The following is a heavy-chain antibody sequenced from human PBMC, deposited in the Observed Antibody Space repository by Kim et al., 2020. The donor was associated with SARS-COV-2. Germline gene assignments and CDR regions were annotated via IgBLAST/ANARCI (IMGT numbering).Heavy chain of an antibody. CDR3: TRDNSSGWYGLYYFDY. Sequence: GGSLRLSCTASGFTFGDYAMSWVRQAPGKGLEWVGFIRSKAYGGTTEYAASVKGRFTISRDDSKSIAYLQMNSMKTGDTAVYYCTRDNSSGWYGLYYFDYWGQGTLVTVSS. D-gene: IGHD6-19*01. CDR2: IRSKAYGGTT. J-gene: IGHJ4*02. CDR1: GFTFGDYA. V-gene: IGHV3-49*04.